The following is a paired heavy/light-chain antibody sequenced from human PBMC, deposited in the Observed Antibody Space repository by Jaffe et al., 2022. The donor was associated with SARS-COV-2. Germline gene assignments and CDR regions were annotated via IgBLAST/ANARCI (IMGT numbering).Light chain of an antibody. Sequence: EIVMTQSPATLSLSPGERATLSCRASQSVSSNLAWYQQKPGQAPRLLIYGASTRATGIPARFSGSGSGTEFTLTISSLQSEDFAVYYCQQYNNWPGFGGGTKVDIK. J-gene: IGKJ4*01. CDR2: GAS. CDR1: QSVSSN. CDR3: QQYNNWPG. V-gene: IGKV3-15*01.
Heavy chain of an antibody. CDR2: ISGSGGST. D-gene: IGHD1-20*01. Sequence: EVQLVESGGGLVQPGGSLRLSCAASGFTFSSYAMSWVRQAPGKGLEWVSGISGSGGSTYYADSVKGRFTISRDNSKNTLYLQMNSLRAEDTAVYYCAKAMLTGTWSSSYYYYYYMDVWGKGTTVTVSS. V-gene: IGHV3-23*04. J-gene: IGHJ6*03. CDR1: GFTFSSYA. CDR3: AKAMLTGTWSSSYYYYYYMDV.